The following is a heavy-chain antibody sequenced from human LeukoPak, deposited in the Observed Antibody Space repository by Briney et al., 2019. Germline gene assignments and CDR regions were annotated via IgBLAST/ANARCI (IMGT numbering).Heavy chain of an antibody. Sequence: PGGSLRLSCAASGFTFSSYAMSWVRQAPGKVLEWVSAISGSGGSTYYADSVKGRFTISRDNAKNSLYLQMNSLRAEDTAVYYCATYYGLGSWSDYWGQGTLVTVSS. J-gene: IGHJ4*02. CDR3: ATYYGLGSWSDY. CDR1: GFTFSSYA. D-gene: IGHD3-10*01. V-gene: IGHV3-23*01. CDR2: ISGSGGST.